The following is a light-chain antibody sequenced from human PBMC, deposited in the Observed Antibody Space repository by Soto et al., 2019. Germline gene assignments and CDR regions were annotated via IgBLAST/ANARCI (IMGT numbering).Light chain of an antibody. J-gene: IGKJ1*01. CDR3: QQYDSSPRT. V-gene: IGKV3-20*01. CDR1: QSVSIRS. CDR2: GAS. Sequence: EIVLTQSPGTLSLSPGERATLSCRASQSVSIRSLAWYQQKPGQAPRLLISGASSRAADIPDRFSGSGSGTDFTLTINRLEPEDFAVYYCQQYDSSPRTFGQGTKVE.